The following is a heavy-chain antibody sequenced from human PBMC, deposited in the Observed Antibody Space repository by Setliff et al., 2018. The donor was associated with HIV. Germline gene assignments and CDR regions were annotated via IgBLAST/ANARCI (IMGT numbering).Heavy chain of an antibody. Sequence: GGSLRLSCAASGFTFSSYSMNWVRQAAGKGLEWVSSISSSSSYIYYPDSVKGRFTISRYNSKNSLYLQMNSLTAADTAVYYCARGGSNSWSPFDYWGQGTLVTVSS. D-gene: IGHD6-13*01. CDR3: ARGGSNSWSPFDY. V-gene: IGHV3-21*01. CDR2: ISSSSSYI. CDR1: GFTFSSYS. J-gene: IGHJ4*02.